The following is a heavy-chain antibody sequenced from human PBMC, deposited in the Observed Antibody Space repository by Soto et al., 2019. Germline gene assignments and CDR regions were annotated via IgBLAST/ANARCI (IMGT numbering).Heavy chain of an antibody. V-gene: IGHV5-10-1*01. CDR3: AREEYSSTNYYYYGMDV. CDR1: GYSFTSYW. D-gene: IGHD6-6*01. CDR2: IDPSDSYT. Sequence: SGESLKISCKGSGYSFTSYWISWVRQMPGKGLEWMGRIDPSDSYTNYSPSFQGHVTISADKSISTAYLQWSSLKASDTAMYYCAREEYSSTNYYYYGMDVWGQGTTVTVSS. J-gene: IGHJ6*02.